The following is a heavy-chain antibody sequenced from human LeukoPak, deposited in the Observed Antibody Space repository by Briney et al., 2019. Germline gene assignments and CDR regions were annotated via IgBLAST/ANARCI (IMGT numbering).Heavy chain of an antibody. D-gene: IGHD3-22*01. CDR1: GGSFSGYY. Sequence: SETLSLTCAVYGGSFSGYYWSWIRQPPGKGLEWIGEINHSGSTNYNPSLKSRVTISVDTSKNQFSLKLSSVTAADTAVYYCARSSQNFYWGDSSGYYFDYWGQGTLVTVSS. J-gene: IGHJ4*02. CDR3: ARSSQNFYWGDSSGYYFDY. V-gene: IGHV4-34*01. CDR2: INHSGST.